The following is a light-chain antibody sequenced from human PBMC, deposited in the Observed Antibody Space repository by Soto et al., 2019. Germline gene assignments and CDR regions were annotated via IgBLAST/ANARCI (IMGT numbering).Light chain of an antibody. V-gene: IGKV1-5*01. CDR3: QQFNSFPLT. CDR1: QTISSW. Sequence: DIQMTQSPSTLSGSVGDRVTITCRASQTISSWLAWYQQKPGKAPKLLIYDASSLESGVPSRFSGSGSGTEFTLTISGLQPDDFASYYCQQFNSFPLTFGGGTKVDI. J-gene: IGKJ4*01. CDR2: DAS.